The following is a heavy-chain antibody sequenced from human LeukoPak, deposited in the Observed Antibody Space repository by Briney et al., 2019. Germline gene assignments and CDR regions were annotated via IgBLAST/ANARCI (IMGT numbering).Heavy chain of an antibody. CDR1: GYIFTDYY. V-gene: IGHV1-46*01. Sequence: ASVKVSCKASGYIFTDYYMHWVRQAPGQGLEWMGIINVSGGTASYTQKFQGRVTMTRDTSTSTVYMELSSLRSEDTAVYYCARADEYSSSFDYWGQGTLVTVSS. J-gene: IGHJ4*02. CDR2: INVSGGTA. D-gene: IGHD6-6*01. CDR3: ARADEYSSSFDY.